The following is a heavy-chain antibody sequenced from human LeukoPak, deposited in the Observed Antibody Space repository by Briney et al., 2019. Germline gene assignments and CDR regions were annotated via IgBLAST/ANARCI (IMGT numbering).Heavy chain of an antibody. V-gene: IGHV3-7*01. CDR2: IKQDGSEK. CDR3: GRTGDLSDY. J-gene: IGHJ4*02. CDR1: GFTFSDYW. Sequence: QTGGSLRLSCAASGFTFSDYWMSWVRQAPGKGLEWVADIKQDGSEKFYVDSVKGRFTISRDNAKDSLYLQMNSLRVEDTAVYYCGRTGDLSDYWGQGTQVTVSS. D-gene: IGHD1-1*01.